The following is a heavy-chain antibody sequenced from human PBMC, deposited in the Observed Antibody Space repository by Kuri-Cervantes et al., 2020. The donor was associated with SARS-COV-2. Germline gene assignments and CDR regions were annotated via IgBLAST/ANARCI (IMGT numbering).Heavy chain of an antibody. D-gene: IGHD4-11*01. J-gene: IGHJ6*03. V-gene: IGHV1-2*04. Sequence: ASVQVSCQPSGYTFPGYYMHWVRQAPGQGLEWMGWINPNSGGTNYAQKFQGWVTMTRKPSISTAYMELSRLRSDDTAVYYCARETTVTGYYHYMDVWGKGTTVTVSS. CDR3: ARETTVTGYYHYMDV. CDR1: GYTFPGYY. CDR2: INPNSGGT.